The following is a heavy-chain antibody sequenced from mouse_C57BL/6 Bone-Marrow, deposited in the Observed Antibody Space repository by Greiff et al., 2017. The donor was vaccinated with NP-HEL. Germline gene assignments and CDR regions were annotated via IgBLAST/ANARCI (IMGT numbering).Heavy chain of an antibody. Sequence: QVQLQQPGAELVRPGSSVKLSCKASGYTFTSYWMHWVKQRPIQGLEWIGNIDPSDSETHYNQKFKDKATLTVDKSSSTAYMQLSSLTSEDSAVYYCARETNLLPRDFDVWGTGTTVTVSS. J-gene: IGHJ1*03. D-gene: IGHD3-3*01. CDR3: ARETNLLPRDFDV. V-gene: IGHV1-52*01. CDR1: GYTFTSYW. CDR2: IDPSDSET.